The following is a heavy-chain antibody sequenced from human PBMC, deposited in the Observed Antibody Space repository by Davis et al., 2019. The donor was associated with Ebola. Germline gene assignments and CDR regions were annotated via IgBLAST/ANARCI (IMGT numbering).Heavy chain of an antibody. D-gene: IGHD4-11*01. CDR1: GGSISSGGYY. V-gene: IGHV4-31*03. Sequence: PSETLSLTCTVSGGSISSGGYYWSWIRQHPGKGLEWIGYIYYSGSTYYNPSLKSRVTISVDTSKNQFSLKLSSVTAADTAVYYCAREDGMTTVTTTFRGWFDPWGQGTLVTVSS. J-gene: IGHJ5*02. CDR2: IYYSGST. CDR3: AREDGMTTVTTTFRGWFDP.